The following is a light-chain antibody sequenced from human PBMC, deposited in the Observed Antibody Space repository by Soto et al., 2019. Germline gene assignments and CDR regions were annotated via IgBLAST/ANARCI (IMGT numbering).Light chain of an antibody. J-gene: IGKJ1*01. V-gene: IGKV1-5*01. CDR2: DAS. Sequence: DIQMTQSPSTLSASVGDRVTITCRASQSISSWLAWYQQKPGKAPKVLIYDASTLKSGVPSRSSGSGSGTDFTLTISSLQPDDFAIYYCQQYNSYWPFGQGTKVDI. CDR3: QQYNSYWP. CDR1: QSISSW.